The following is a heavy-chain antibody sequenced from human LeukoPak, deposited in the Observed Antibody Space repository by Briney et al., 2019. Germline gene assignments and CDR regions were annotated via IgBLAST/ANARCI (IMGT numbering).Heavy chain of an antibody. D-gene: IGHD6-13*01. V-gene: IGHV3-53*01. CDR2: IYSGGST. J-gene: IGHJ4*02. CDR1: GFTFSTYW. Sequence: GGSLRLSCAASGFTFSTYWMSWVRQAPGKGLEWVSVIYSGGSTYYADSVKGRFTISRDNSKNTLYLQMNSLRAEDTAVYYCARGVEQQLVNPIFWGQGTLVTVSS. CDR3: ARGVEQQLVNPIF.